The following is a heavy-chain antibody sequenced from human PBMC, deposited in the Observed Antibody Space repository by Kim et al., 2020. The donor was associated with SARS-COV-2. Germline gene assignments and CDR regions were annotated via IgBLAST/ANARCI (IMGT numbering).Heavy chain of an antibody. CDR1: GGSISSGDYY. D-gene: IGHD3-3*01. Sequence: SETLSLTCTVSGGSISSGDYYWSWIRQPPGKGLEWIGYIYYSGSTYYNPSLKSRVTISVDTSKNQFSLKLSSVTAADTAVYYCARGYYDFWSGYSPKLNTIFDYWGQGTLVTVSS. CDR3: ARGYYDFWSGYSPKLNTIFDY. J-gene: IGHJ4*02. CDR2: IYYSGST. V-gene: IGHV4-30-4*01.